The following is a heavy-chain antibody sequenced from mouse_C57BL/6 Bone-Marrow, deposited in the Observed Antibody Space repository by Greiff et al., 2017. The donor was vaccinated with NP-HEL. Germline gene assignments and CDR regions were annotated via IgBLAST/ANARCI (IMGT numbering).Heavy chain of an antibody. CDR3: ADYYGSSYASFAY. CDR1: GYTFTSYG. Sequence: LKESGAELARPGASVKLSCKASGYTFTSYGISWVKQRTGQGLEWIGEIYPRSGNTYYNEKFKGKATLTADKSSSTAYMELRSLTSEDSAVYFCADYYGSSYASFAYWGQGTLVTVSA. CDR2: IYPRSGNT. D-gene: IGHD1-1*01. V-gene: IGHV1-81*01. J-gene: IGHJ3*01.